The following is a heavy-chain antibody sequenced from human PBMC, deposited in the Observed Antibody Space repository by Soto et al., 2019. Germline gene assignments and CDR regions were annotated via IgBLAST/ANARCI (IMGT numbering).Heavy chain of an antibody. Sequence: GGSLRLSCAASGFTFSSYAMSWVRQAPGKGLEWVSAISGSGGSTYYADSVKGRFTISRDNSKNTLYLQMNSLRAEDTDVCYCAKDRSGEPRGPWDYWGQGTLVTVSS. J-gene: IGHJ4*02. CDR2: ISGSGGST. V-gene: IGHV3-23*01. CDR3: AKDRSGEPRGPWDY. D-gene: IGHD7-27*01. CDR1: GFTFSSYA.